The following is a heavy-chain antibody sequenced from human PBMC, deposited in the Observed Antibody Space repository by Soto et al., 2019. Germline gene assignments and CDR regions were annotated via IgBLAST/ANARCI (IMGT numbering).Heavy chain of an antibody. J-gene: IGHJ4*02. CDR2: IGGGGGTT. V-gene: IGHV3-23*01. Sequence: EVQLLESGGGLVQPGGSLRLSCAASGFTFSSYAINWVRQAPEKGLEWVSSIGGGGGTTYYADSVKGRFTISRDNSKNTLYLQMNSLRAEDTAVYYCTKDWIRFDYWGQGTLVTVSS. CDR3: TKDWIRFDY. CDR1: GFTFSSYA. D-gene: IGHD2-2*03.